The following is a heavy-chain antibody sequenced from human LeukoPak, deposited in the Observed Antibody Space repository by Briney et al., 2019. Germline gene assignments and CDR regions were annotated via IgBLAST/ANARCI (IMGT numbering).Heavy chain of an antibody. J-gene: IGHJ6*02. CDR3: ARVRSGSSAGNYGMDV. V-gene: IGHV3-74*01. CDR1: RFTFSSYW. CDR2: INSDGSST. Sequence: GGSLRLSCAASRFTFSSYWMHWVRQAPGKGLVWVSRINSDGSSTSYADSVKGRFTISRDNAKNTLYLQMNSLRAEDTAMYYCARVRSGSSAGNYGMDVWGQGTTVTVSS. D-gene: IGHD1-26*01.